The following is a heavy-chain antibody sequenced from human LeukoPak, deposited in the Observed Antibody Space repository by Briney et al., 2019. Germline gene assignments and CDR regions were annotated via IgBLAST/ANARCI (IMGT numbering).Heavy chain of an antibody. D-gene: IGHD1-26*01. CDR1: GGSISSSSYY. CDR2: IYHSGST. Sequence: SETLSLTCTVSGGSISSSSYYWGWIRQPPGKGLEWIGSIYHSGSTYYNPSLKSRVTISVDTSKNQFSLKLSSVTAADTAVYYCARGSGSYQIDYWGQGTLVTVSS. J-gene: IGHJ4*02. V-gene: IGHV4-39*07. CDR3: ARGSGSYQIDY.